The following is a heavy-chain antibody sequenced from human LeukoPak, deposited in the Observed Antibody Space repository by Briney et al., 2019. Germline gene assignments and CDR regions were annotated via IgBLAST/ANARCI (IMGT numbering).Heavy chain of an antibody. V-gene: IGHV4-34*08. Sequence: SETLSLTCAVYGETFSGFYWTWIRQSPGKGLEWIGDVDHSGATNYNPSLKSRVTISVDTSKNQFSLKLRSVTAADTAVYYCARRPLVGAIDSWGQGTLVTVSS. CDR2: VDHSGAT. CDR3: ARRPLVGAIDS. D-gene: IGHD1-26*01. CDR1: GETFSGFY. J-gene: IGHJ4*02.